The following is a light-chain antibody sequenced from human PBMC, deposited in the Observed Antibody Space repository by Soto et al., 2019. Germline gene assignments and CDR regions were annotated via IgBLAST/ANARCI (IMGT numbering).Light chain of an antibody. Sequence: DIQMTQSPSSLSASVGDRVTITCRANQDISYYLAWYQQKQGKVPKLLIYGASTLQSGVPSRFSGSGSGTDFTLTISSLQPEDIATYYCQKYHSAPLTVCQGTKVEIK. CDR2: GAS. J-gene: IGKJ1*01. CDR3: QKYHSAPLT. CDR1: QDISYY. V-gene: IGKV1-27*01.